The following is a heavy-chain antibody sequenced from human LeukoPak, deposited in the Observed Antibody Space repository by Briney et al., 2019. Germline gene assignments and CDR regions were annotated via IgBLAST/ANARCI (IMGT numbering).Heavy chain of an antibody. D-gene: IGHD3-3*01. V-gene: IGHV4-39*07. Sequence: SETLSLTCTVSGGSISSSSYYWGWIRQPPGKGLEWIGSIYYSGSTYYNPSLKSRVTISVDTSKNQFSLKLSSVTAADTAVYYCARGRVTYYDFWSGYPRGYYMDVWGKGTTVTVSS. J-gene: IGHJ6*03. CDR3: ARGRVTYYDFWSGYPRGYYMDV. CDR1: GGSISSSSYY. CDR2: IYYSGST.